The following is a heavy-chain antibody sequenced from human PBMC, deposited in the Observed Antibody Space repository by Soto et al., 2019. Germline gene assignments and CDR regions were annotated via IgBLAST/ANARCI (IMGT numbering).Heavy chain of an antibody. D-gene: IGHD3-9*01. CDR2: ISGTASRT. J-gene: IGHJ4*02. CDR3: ATSFRYFDN. V-gene: IGHV3-23*01. Sequence: PGGSLRLSCASSGFTPTTTPLSWVRQPPGKGLEWVTTISGTASRTYYVDSVKGRFFISRDNSKNTVTLQMNNLTVDDTAVYYCATSFRYFDNWGQGTRVTVSS. CDR1: GFTPTTTP.